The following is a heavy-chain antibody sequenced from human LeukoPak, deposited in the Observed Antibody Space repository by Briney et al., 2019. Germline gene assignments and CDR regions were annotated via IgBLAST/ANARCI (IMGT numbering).Heavy chain of an antibody. CDR1: GYSFTGFW. V-gene: IGHV5-51*01. CDR2: IYLGESDT. D-gene: IGHD2-2*01. J-gene: IGHJ4*02. Sequence: PGESLKISCKGSGYSFTGFWIGWVPQMPGKGLEWVGIIYLGESDTRYSPSFQGQVPISPVKSISTAYLQWCRLKASDSAMYYCARLQGYCSSTSCYLFDYWGQGTLVTVS. CDR3: ARLQGYCSSTSCYLFDY.